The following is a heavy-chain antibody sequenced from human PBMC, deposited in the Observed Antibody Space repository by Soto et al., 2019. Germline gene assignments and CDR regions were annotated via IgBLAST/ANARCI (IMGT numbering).Heavy chain of an antibody. CDR1: VASFNSGAYS. Sequence: SETLSLTGPVSVASFNSGAYSWSCIRQAPDKGLEWIGFIYHTGTTYYNPSLKSRVTISVDRSKNQFSLKLNSVTAADTAVYYCARGVNYYDSSGSSWFDPWGQGAPVTVSS. J-gene: IGHJ5*02. D-gene: IGHD3-22*01. V-gene: IGHV4-30-2*01. CDR3: ARGVNYYDSSGSSWFDP. CDR2: IYHTGTT.